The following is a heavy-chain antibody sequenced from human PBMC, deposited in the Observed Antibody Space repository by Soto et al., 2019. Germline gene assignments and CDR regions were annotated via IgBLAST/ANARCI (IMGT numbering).Heavy chain of an antibody. J-gene: IGHJ4*02. Sequence: SETLALTCTVSGCSISIGFYYWRWIRQPPGEGLEWIGYIYYNGNTYYNPSLKSRLIISVDTSKMQFSLKLSSVTAADTAVYYCARVVAAPSYFDSWGQGALVTVSS. V-gene: IGHV4-30-4*01. CDR3: ARVVAAPSYFDS. CDR2: IYYNGNT. D-gene: IGHD6-6*01. CDR1: GCSISIGFYY.